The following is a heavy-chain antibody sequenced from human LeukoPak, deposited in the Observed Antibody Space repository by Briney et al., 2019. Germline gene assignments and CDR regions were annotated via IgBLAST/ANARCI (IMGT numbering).Heavy chain of an antibody. CDR3: ARGLGITMVRGPELDY. D-gene: IGHD3-10*01. CDR2: INHSGST. V-gene: IGHV4-34*01. CDR1: GGSFSGYY. Sequence: NPSETLSLTCAVYGGSFSGYYWSWIRQPPGKGLEWIGEINHSGSTNYNPSLKSRVAISVDTSKNQFSLKLSSMTAADTAVYYCARGLGITMVRGPELDYWGQGTLVTVSS. J-gene: IGHJ4*02.